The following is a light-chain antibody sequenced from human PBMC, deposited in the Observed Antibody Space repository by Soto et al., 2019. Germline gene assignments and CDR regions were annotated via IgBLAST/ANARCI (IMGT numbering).Light chain of an antibody. CDR3: KQRRNWPPT. Sequence: ETVLTQSPGTLSLSPGERATLSSGASQSVNNFLAWYQQKPGQAPRLLIYDASNRATGIPARFSGSGSGTDFTLTISSLEPEDFAVYSCKQRRNWPPTFGPGTKVDIK. CDR1: QSVNNF. J-gene: IGKJ3*01. V-gene: IGKV3-11*01. CDR2: DAS.